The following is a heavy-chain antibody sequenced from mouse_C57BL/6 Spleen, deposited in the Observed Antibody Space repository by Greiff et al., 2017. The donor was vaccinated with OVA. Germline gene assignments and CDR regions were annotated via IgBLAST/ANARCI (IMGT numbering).Heavy chain of an antibody. Sequence: LVESGAELARPGASVKMSCKASGYTFTNYTMHWVKQRPGQGLEWIGYINPSSGYTKYNQKFKDKATLTADKSSSTAYMQLSSLTSEDSAVYYCARTEIHGNYGYFDVWGTGTTVTVSS. CDR2: INPSSGYT. CDR3: ARTEIHGNYGYFDV. J-gene: IGHJ1*03. D-gene: IGHD2-1*01. CDR1: GYTFTNYT. V-gene: IGHV1-4*01.